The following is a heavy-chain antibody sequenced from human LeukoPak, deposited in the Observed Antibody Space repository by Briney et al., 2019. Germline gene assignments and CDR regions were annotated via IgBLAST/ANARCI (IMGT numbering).Heavy chain of an antibody. CDR3: ARGPYSYDSSGAFDI. Sequence: SETLSLTCTVSGGSISSYYWSWIRQPAGKGLEWIGRISSSGSTNYNPSLKSRVTISVDTSKNQFSLKLSSVTAADTAVYFCARGPYSYDSSGAFDIWGQGTKVSVSS. CDR2: ISSSGST. J-gene: IGHJ3*02. CDR1: GGSISSYY. V-gene: IGHV4-4*07. D-gene: IGHD3-22*01.